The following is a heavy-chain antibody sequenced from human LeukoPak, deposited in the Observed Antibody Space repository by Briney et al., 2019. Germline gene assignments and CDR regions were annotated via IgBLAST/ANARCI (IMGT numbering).Heavy chain of an antibody. CDR2: INPSGGST. V-gene: IGHV1-46*01. Sequence: GASVKVSCKASGGTFSSYAISWVRQAPGQGLEWMGIINPSGGSTSYAQKFQGRVTMTRDTSTSTVYMELSSLRSEDTAVYYCARTIEGGDAFDIWGQGTMVTVSS. D-gene: IGHD1-26*01. CDR1: GGTFSSYA. J-gene: IGHJ3*02. CDR3: ARTIEGGDAFDI.